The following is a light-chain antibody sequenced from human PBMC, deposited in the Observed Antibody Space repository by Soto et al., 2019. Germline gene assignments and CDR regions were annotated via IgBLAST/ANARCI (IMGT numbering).Light chain of an antibody. CDR2: GAS. Sequence: EIVMTQSPATLSVSPGARTTLSCRASQSVSSNLAWYQQKPGQAPRLLIYGASTRATGIPARCSGSGSGTEFTLTISSLQSEDFAVYYCQQYNNWGTFGQGTKVEIK. J-gene: IGKJ1*01. CDR3: QQYNNWGT. CDR1: QSVSSN. V-gene: IGKV3-15*01.